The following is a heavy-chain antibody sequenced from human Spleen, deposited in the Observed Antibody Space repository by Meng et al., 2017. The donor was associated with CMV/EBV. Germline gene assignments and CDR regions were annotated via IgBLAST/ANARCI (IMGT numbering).Heavy chain of an antibody. CDR3: AKDRYDFWSGLYDY. D-gene: IGHD3-3*01. J-gene: IGHJ4*02. V-gene: IGHV3-9*01. CDR2: ISWDSGSI. CDR1: GFTFDAYA. Sequence: SLKISCATSGFTFDAYAMHWVRQAPGKGLEWVSGISWDSGSIGYGDSVRGRFTISRDNAKNSLFLQMNSLRPEDTALYYCAKDRYDFWSGLYDYWGQGTLVTVSS.